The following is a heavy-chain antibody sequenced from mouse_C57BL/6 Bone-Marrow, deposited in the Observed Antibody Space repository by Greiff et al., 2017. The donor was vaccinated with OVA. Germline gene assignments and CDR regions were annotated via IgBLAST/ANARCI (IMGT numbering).Heavy chain of an antibody. V-gene: IGHV5-4*03. Sequence: EVNVVESGGGLVKPGGSLKLSCAASGFTFSSYAMSWVRQTPEKRLEWVATISDGGSYTYYPDNVKGRFTISRDNAKNNLYLQMSHLKSEDTAMYYCARGLYYYGSSYVGFAYWGQGTLVTVSA. J-gene: IGHJ3*01. CDR1: GFTFSSYA. CDR3: ARGLYYYGSSYVGFAY. D-gene: IGHD1-1*01. CDR2: ISDGGSYT.